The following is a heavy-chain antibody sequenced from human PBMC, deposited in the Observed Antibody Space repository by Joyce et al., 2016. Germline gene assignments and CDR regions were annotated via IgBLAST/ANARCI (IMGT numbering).Heavy chain of an antibody. D-gene: IGHD6-19*01. V-gene: IGHV3-53*01. CDR1: GFRVSDNY. CDR2: ISSGGDT. Sequence: EVHLVESGGGLIQPGGSLRLSGAASGFRVSDNYMSWVRQAPGQGLGWVSVISSGGDTDYADSVKGRFTISRDNSRNTLYLQMNGLRAEDTAIYYCAKQAGTEYYFDYWGPGTLIAVSS. J-gene: IGHJ4*02. CDR3: AKQAGTEYYFDY.